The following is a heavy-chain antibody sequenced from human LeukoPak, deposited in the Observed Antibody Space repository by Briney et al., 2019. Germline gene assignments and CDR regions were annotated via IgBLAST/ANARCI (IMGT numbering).Heavy chain of an antibody. Sequence: GGSLRLSCVVSGVTFSKYAMSWFRQAPGKGLEWVSGISNTGAGTYYGGSVKGRFTISRDNSKNTLYLQMNSLRADDTAVYYCAKLLGTIYPLWGMDVWGPGTTVTVSS. D-gene: IGHD2-21*01. CDR2: ISNTGAGT. V-gene: IGHV3-23*01. J-gene: IGHJ6*02. CDR1: GVTFSKYA. CDR3: AKLLGTIYPLWGMDV.